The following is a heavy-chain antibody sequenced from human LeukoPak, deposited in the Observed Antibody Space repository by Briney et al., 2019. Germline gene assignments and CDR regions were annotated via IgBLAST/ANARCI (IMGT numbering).Heavy chain of an antibody. J-gene: IGHJ4*02. Sequence: PSETLSLTCAVYGGSFSGYYWSWIRQPPGKGLEWIGEINHSGSTNYNPSLKSRVTISVDTSKNQFSLKLSSVTAADTAVYYCARFSTAAADEYYFDYWGQGTLVTVSS. CDR3: ARFSTAAADEYYFDY. V-gene: IGHV4-34*01. D-gene: IGHD6-13*01. CDR1: GGSFSGYY. CDR2: INHSGST.